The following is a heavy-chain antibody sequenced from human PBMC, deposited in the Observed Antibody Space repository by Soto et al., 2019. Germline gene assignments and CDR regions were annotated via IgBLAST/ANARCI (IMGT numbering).Heavy chain of an antibody. CDR2: ISGNNGNT. Sequence: ASVKVSCKASGYTFTSYGISWVRQAPGQGLEWMGGISGNNGNTNYAQTFQGRGTITADESTSTAYMELSSLRSEDTAVYYCARDRGIVGATADNWFDPWGQGTLVTVSS. D-gene: IGHD1-26*01. CDR3: ARDRGIVGATADNWFDP. CDR1: GYTFTSYG. V-gene: IGHV1-18*01. J-gene: IGHJ5*02.